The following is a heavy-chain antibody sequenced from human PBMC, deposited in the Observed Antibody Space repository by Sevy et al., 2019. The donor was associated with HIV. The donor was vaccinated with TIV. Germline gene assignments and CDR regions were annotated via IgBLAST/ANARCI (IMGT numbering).Heavy chain of an antibody. Sequence: GGSLRLSCAASGFTFTSYAMSWVRQSPDRGLEWVSSISGDTYYTHYADSMRGRFIVSRDNAKNSLFLEMNSLTVEDTAVYYCTRASLLGYCSTTSCYYAFDIWGPGTVVTVSS. CDR1: GFTFTSYA. J-gene: IGHJ3*02. CDR3: TRASLLGYCSTTSCYYAFDI. D-gene: IGHD2-2*01. CDR2: ISGDTYYT. V-gene: IGHV3-21*01.